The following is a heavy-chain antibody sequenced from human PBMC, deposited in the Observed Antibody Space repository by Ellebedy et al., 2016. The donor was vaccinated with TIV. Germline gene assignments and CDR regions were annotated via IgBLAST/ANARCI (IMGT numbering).Heavy chain of an antibody. Sequence: SETLSLTCTVSGGSISSYYWSWIRQPPGKGLEWIGYIYYSGSTNYNPSLKSRVTISVDTSKNQFSLKLSSVTAADTAVYYCARGDYDFWSAYFGSWGQGTLVTFSS. CDR2: IYYSGST. J-gene: IGHJ4*02. CDR3: ARGDYDFWSAYFGS. V-gene: IGHV4-59*01. D-gene: IGHD3-3*01. CDR1: GGSISSYY.